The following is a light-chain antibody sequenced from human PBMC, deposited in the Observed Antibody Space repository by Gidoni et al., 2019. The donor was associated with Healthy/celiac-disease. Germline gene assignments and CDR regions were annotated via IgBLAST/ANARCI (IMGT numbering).Light chain of an antibody. CDR1: QSVSSSY. CDR3: QQYGSSPGT. Sequence: EIVLTQSPGTLSLSPGERATLSCRASQSVSSSYLAWYQQKPGQAPRLLIYDASSRATGIPDRFSGSGSGTDFTLTISRLEPEDFAVYYCQQYGSSPGTFXGXTKVEIK. J-gene: IGKJ4*01. CDR2: DAS. V-gene: IGKV3-20*01.